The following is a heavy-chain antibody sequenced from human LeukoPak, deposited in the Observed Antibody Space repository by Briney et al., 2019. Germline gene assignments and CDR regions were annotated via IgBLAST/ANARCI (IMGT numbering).Heavy chain of an antibody. CDR2: ISYDGTKK. V-gene: IGHV3-30*18. J-gene: IGHJ4*02. Sequence: SLRLSCAASGFIFSSYGIHWVRQAPGKGLEWVAVISYDGTKKYYGDSVKGRFTISRDNSKNTVFLQMNSLRAEDTAVYYCAKGAGECSGGSCYGVDWGQGTLVTVSS. CDR3: AKGAGECSGGSCYGVD. D-gene: IGHD2-15*01. CDR1: GFIFSSYG.